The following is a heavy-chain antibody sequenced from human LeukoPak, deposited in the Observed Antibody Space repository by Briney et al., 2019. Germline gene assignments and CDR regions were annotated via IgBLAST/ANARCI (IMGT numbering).Heavy chain of an antibody. CDR2: IYPGDSDT. J-gene: IGHJ4*02. Sequence: GESLQISCKGSGCIFTSYWIGWVRQMPGKGLEWMGIIYPGDSDTRYSPSFQGQVTISADKSISTAYLQWSSLKASDTAMYYCARFRSVVTARYFDYWGQGTLVTVSS. CDR1: GCIFTSYW. CDR3: ARFRSVVTARYFDY. V-gene: IGHV5-51*01. D-gene: IGHD4-23*01.